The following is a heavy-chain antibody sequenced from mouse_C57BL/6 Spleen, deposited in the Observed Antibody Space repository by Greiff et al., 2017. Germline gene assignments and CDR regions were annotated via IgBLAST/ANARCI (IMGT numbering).Heavy chain of an antibody. CDR1: AYTFTSYW. J-gene: IGHJ2*01. V-gene: IGHV1-53*01. CDR3: ARWRDDYDGWDY. Sequence: QVQLQQPGTELVKPGASVKLSCKASAYTFTSYWMHWVKQRPGQGLEWIGNINPSNGGTNYNEQFKSKATLTVDKSSSTAYMQLSSLTSEDSAVYYCARWRDDYDGWDYRDQGTTLTVSS. D-gene: IGHD2-4*01. CDR2: INPSNGGT.